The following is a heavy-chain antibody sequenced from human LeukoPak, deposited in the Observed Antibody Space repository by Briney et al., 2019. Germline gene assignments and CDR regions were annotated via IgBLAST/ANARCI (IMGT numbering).Heavy chain of an antibody. J-gene: IGHJ4*02. D-gene: IGHD5-12*01. Sequence: ASVKVSCKASGYTFIGYYIHWVRQAPGQGLEWMGWINPKTGGTNYLQKFQGRVIMTRDTSVSTAYMELSRLRSDDTAVYYCARGFGYSTAYDLDSWGQGTLVTVSS. V-gene: IGHV1-2*02. CDR1: GYTFIGYY. CDR2: INPKTGGT. CDR3: ARGFGYSTAYDLDS.